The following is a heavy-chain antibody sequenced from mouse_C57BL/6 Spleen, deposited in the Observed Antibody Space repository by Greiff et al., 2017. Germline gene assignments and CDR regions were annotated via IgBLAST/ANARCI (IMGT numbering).Heavy chain of an antibody. CDR3: ARGTTVVADY. CDR1: GYTFTDYY. Sequence: EVQLQQSGPELVKPGASVKISCKASGYTFTDYYMNWVKQSHGKSLEWIGDINPNNGGTSYNQKFKGKATLTVDKSSSTAYMELRSLTSEDSAVYYCARGTTVVADYWGQGTTRTVSS. D-gene: IGHD1-1*01. V-gene: IGHV1-26*01. CDR2: INPNNGGT. J-gene: IGHJ2*01.